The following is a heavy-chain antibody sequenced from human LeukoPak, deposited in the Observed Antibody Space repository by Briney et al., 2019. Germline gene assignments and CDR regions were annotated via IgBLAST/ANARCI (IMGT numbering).Heavy chain of an antibody. Sequence: PGGSLRLSCAASGFTFSNYAMSWVRQAPGKGLEWVSAISSSSDNTYYADSVKGRFTISRDNSKDTLSLQMNSLRAEDTAVYYCAKADTDQVGDDGFDIWGQGTMVTVSS. CDR1: GFTFSNYA. CDR2: ISSSSDNT. CDR3: AKADTDQVGDDGFDI. D-gene: IGHD1-26*01. J-gene: IGHJ3*02. V-gene: IGHV3-23*01.